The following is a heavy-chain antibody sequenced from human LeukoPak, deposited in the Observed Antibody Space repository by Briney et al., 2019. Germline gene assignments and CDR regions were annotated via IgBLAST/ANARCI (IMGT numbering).Heavy chain of an antibody. CDR1: GFTFDDYA. Sequence: GRSLRLSCAASGFTFDDYAMHWVRQASGKGLVWVSRIKSDGSSTIYADSVKGRFTISRDNAKNTLYLQMNSLRGEDTAVYYCARDRYYSVDVWGQGTTVTVSS. J-gene: IGHJ6*02. CDR3: ARDRYYSVDV. CDR2: IKSDGSST. V-gene: IGHV3-74*01.